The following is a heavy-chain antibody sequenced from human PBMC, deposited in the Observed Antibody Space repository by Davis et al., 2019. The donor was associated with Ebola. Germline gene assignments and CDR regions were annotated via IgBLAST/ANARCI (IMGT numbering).Heavy chain of an antibody. CDR1: GFTFSSYG. V-gene: IGHV3-7*01. D-gene: IGHD3-10*01. J-gene: IGHJ5*02. CDR3: AREPGSGSYYSP. Sequence: GESLKISCAASGFTFSSYGMHWVRQAPGKGLEWVANIKQDGSEKYYVDSVKGRFTISRDNAKNSLYLQMSSLRVEDTAVYFCAREPGSGSYYSPWGQGSLVTVSS. CDR2: IKQDGSEK.